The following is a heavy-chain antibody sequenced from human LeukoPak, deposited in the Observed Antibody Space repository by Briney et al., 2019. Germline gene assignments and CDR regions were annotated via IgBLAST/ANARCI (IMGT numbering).Heavy chain of an antibody. CDR2: IYYSGST. CDR3: ASHRGLAAADSPYFDY. D-gene: IGHD6-13*01. Sequence: SETLSLTCTVSGGSISSSSYYWGWIRQPPGKGLEWIGSIYYSGSTYYNPSLKSRVTISVDTSKNQFSLKLSSVTAADTAVYYCASHRGLAAADSPYFDYWGQGTLVTVSS. V-gene: IGHV4-39*07. CDR1: GGSISSSSYY. J-gene: IGHJ4*02.